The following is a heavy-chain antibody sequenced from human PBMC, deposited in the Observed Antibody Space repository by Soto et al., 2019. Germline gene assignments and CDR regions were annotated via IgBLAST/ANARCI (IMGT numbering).Heavy chain of an antibody. D-gene: IGHD1-1*01. CDR2: IWSDGSNR. J-gene: IGHJ6*02. CDR1: GFTFSSYG. CDR3: AREHNSYQMDV. Sequence: QEQLVESGGGVVQPGRSLRLSCTASGFTFSSYGMHWVRQAPGKGLEWVALIWSDGSNRYYTDSVKGRFPISRNDSKNTLYLQMNSLRAEDTAVYYCAREHNSYQMDVWGQATTVTDSS. V-gene: IGHV3-33*01.